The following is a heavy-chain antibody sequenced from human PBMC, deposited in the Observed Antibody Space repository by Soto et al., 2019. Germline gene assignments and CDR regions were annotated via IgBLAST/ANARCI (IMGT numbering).Heavy chain of an antibody. CDR2: IWDDGSKK. CDR3: ERDASSWYGPGWFDP. V-gene: IGHV3-33*01. Sequence: QVQLVESGGGVVQPGRSLRLSCAAAGFTFSSYGMHWVRQAPGKGREWVAVIWDDGSKKYYSDSVKGRFTISRDNSKNTRYLQMNSLRAEDTAVYYGERDASSWYGPGWFDPWGQGTLVTVSS. D-gene: IGHD6-13*01. CDR1: GFTFSSYG. J-gene: IGHJ5*02.